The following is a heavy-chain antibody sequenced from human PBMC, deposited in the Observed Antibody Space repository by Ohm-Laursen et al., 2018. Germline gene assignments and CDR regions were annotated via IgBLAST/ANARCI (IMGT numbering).Heavy chain of an antibody. Sequence: SDTLSLTCTVSGGSISSYYWSWIRQPPGKGLEWIGYIYYSGSTNYNPSLKSRVTISVDTSKNQFSLKLSSVTAADTAVYYCAIWAPYYFDYWGQGTLVTVSS. CDR1: GGSISSYY. V-gene: IGHV4-59*07. CDR3: AIWAPYYFDY. J-gene: IGHJ4*02. CDR2: IYYSGST. D-gene: IGHD7-27*01.